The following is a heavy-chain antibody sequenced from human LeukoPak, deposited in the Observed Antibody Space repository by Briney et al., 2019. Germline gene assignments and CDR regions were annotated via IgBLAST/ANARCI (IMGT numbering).Heavy chain of an antibody. CDR1: GYTFTSYD. J-gene: IGHJ5*02. V-gene: IGHV1-46*01. CDR2: INPSGGST. Sequence: GASVKVSCKASGYTFTSYDINWVRQATGQGLEWMGIINPSGGSTSYAQKFQGRVTMTRDMSTSTVYMELSSLRSEDTAVYYCARSAGDLVTHDYDFWSGYYWGDWFDPWGQGTLVTVSS. D-gene: IGHD3-3*01. CDR3: ARSAGDLVTHDYDFWSGYYWGDWFDP.